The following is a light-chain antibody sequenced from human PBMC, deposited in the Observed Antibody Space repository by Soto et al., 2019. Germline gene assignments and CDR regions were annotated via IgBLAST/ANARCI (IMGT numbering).Light chain of an antibody. V-gene: IGLV2-14*01. Sequence: QSALTQPASVSGSPGQSITISCTGTSSDVGGYNYVSWYQQHPGKAPKLMIYDVNNRPSGVSNLFSGSKSGNTASLTISGLQAEDEADYSCGSYRGSSSPSVFGTGTKLTVL. CDR2: DVN. CDR3: GSYRGSSSPSV. J-gene: IGLJ1*01. CDR1: SSDVGGYNY.